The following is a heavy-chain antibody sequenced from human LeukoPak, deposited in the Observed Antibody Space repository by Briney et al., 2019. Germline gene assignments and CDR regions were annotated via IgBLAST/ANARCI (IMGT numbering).Heavy chain of an antibody. CDR1: GGSISSYY. Sequence: PSETLSLTCTVSGGSISSYYWSWIRQPPGKGLEWIGYIYYSGSTNYNPSLKSRVTISVDTSKNQFSLKLSSVTAADTAVYYCASSGYDWRDAFDIWGQGTMVTVSS. CDR2: IYYSGST. V-gene: IGHV4-59*01. D-gene: IGHD5-12*01. CDR3: ASSGYDWRDAFDI. J-gene: IGHJ3*02.